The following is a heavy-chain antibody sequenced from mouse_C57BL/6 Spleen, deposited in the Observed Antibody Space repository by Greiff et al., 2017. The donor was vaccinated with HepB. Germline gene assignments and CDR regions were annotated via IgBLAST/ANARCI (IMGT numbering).Heavy chain of an antibody. V-gene: IGHV5-17*01. Sequence: DVHLVESGGGLVKPGGSLKLSCAASGFTFSDYGMHWVRQAPEKGLEWVAYISSGSSTIYYADTVKGRFTISRDNAKNTLFLQMTSLRSEDTAMYYCAIYYGSSYGDYWGQGTTLTVSS. CDR1: GFTFSDYG. CDR3: AIYYGSSYGDY. D-gene: IGHD1-1*01. CDR2: ISSGSSTI. J-gene: IGHJ2*01.